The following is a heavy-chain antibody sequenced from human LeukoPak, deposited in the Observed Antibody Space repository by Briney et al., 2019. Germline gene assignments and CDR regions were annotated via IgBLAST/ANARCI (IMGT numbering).Heavy chain of an antibody. CDR1: GGSISSGGYS. CDR3: ARAPDTAMVPSWIDY. D-gene: IGHD5-18*01. Sequence: PSETLSLTCAVSGGSISSGGYSWSWIRQPPGKGLEWIGYIYYSGSTYYNPSLKSRVTISVDTSKNQFSLKLSSVTAADTAVYYCARAPDTAMVPSWIDYWGQGTLVTVSS. CDR2: IYYSGST. V-gene: IGHV4-30-4*08. J-gene: IGHJ4*02.